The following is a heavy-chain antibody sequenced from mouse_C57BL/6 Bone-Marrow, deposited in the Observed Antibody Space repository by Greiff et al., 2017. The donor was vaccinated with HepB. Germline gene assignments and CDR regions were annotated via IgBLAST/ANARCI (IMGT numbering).Heavy chain of an antibody. CDR1: GFTFSSYA. V-gene: IGHV5-4*03. CDR3: ARDSNYEDAMDY. D-gene: IGHD2-5*01. Sequence: EVMLVESGGGLVKPGGSLKLSCAASGFTFSSYAMSWVRQTPEKRLEWVATISDGGSYTYYPDNVKGRFTISRDNAKNNLYLQMSHLKSEDTAMYYCARDSNYEDAMDYWGQGTSVTVSS. CDR2: ISDGGSYT. J-gene: IGHJ4*01.